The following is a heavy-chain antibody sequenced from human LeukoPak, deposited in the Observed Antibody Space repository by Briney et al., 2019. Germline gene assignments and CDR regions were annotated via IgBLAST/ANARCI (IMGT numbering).Heavy chain of an antibody. CDR1: GISFRGSW. CDR2: IKEDGSER. CDR3: TRNEH. J-gene: IGHJ4*02. V-gene: IGHV3-7*01. Sequence: PGGSLTLSCGGSGISFRGSWMSWVRQAPGKGPEWVANIKEDGSERYYVGSVRGRFTISRDNAKNSLHLQMNSLRAEDTAVYYCTRNEHWGQGTLVTVSS.